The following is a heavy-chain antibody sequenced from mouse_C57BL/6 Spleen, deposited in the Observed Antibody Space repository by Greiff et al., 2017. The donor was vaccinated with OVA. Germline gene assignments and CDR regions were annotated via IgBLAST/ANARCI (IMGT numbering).Heavy chain of an antibody. CDR1: GYTFTSYW. CDR3: ATVITTVVATGYFDY. J-gene: IGHJ2*01. V-gene: IGHV1-50*01. CDR2: IDPSDSYT. Sequence: QVQLQQPGAELVKPGASVKLSCKASGYTFTSYWMQWVKQRPGQGLEWIGEIDPSDSYTNYNQKFKGKATLTVDTSSSTAYVQLSSLTSEDSAVYYCATVITTVVATGYFDYWGQGTTLTVSS. D-gene: IGHD1-1*01.